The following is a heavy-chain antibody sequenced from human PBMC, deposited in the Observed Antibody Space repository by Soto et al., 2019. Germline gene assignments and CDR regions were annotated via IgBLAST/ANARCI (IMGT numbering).Heavy chain of an antibody. CDR3: AKGTAGYNSSWLSYY. Sequence: PGGSLRISCAASGFVFSSYGMSCVRKAPGKGLEWVSAISGSGGSTYYADSVKGRFTISRDNSKNTPYLQMNSLRAEDTAVYYCAKGTAGYNSSWLSYYWCRGTLVTVSS. V-gene: IGHV3-23*01. J-gene: IGHJ4*02. CDR2: ISGSGGST. CDR1: GFVFSSYG. D-gene: IGHD6-13*01.